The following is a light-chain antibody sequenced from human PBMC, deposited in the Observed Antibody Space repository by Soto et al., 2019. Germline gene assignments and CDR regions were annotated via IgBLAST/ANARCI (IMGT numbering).Light chain of an antibody. J-gene: IGKJ2*01. CDR2: KAS. Sequence: DIQMTQSPSTLSASVGDRVTITCRASQSISSWLAWYQQKPGKAPKLLIYKASSLESGVPSRFSGSGSGTEFTLTISSLQPDDFATYSCQQYNSLPYTFGQGTKLEIK. CDR1: QSISSW. V-gene: IGKV1-5*03. CDR3: QQYNSLPYT.